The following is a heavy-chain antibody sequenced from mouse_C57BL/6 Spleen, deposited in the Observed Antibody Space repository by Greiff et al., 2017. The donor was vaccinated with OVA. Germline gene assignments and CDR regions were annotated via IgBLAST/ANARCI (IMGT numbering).Heavy chain of an antibody. CDR2: ISSGSSTI. CDR1: GFTFSDYG. V-gene: IGHV5-17*01. J-gene: IGHJ4*01. D-gene: IGHD4-1*01. CDR3: ARGLGGYAMDY. Sequence: EVQLVESGGGLVKPGGSLKLSCAASGFTFSDYGMHWVRQAPEKGLEWVTYISSGSSTIYYADTVKGRFTISRDNAKNTLFLQMTSLRSEDTAMYYCARGLGGYAMDYWGQGTSVTVSS.